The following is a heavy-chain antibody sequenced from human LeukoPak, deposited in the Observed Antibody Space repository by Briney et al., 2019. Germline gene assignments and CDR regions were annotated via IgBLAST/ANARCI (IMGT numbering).Heavy chain of an antibody. CDR2: IYHSGNT. CDR3: ARDAFYCSSTACPKVDY. V-gene: IGHV4-38-2*02. D-gene: IGHD2-2*01. CDR1: GYSISSGYY. J-gene: IGHJ4*02. Sequence: SETLSLTCTVSGYSISSGYYWGWIRQPPGKGLEWIGSIYHSGNTYYNPSLKSRVTISVDTSKNQFSLKLSSVAAADTAVYYCARDAFYCSSTACPKVDYWGQGALVTVSS.